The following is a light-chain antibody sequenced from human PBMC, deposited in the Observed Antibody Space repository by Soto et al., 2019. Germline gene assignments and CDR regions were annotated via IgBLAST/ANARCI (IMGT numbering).Light chain of an antibody. CDR3: QQYSSSRLT. V-gene: IGKV3-20*01. CDR1: QGVSTSY. CDR2: GAS. Sequence: EIVLTQSPGTLSLSPGERATLSCRASQGVSTSYLAWYSQNPGQAPRPLIYGASSRASGIPDRFSGSGSGTDFTLTINRLEPEDVAVYYCQQYSSSRLTFGGGTKVDI. J-gene: IGKJ4*01.